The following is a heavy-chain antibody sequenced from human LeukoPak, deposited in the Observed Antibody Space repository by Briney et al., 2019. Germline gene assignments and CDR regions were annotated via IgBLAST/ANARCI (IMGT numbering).Heavy chain of an antibody. Sequence: GGSLRLSCEGSGYRFINYWIAWVRQMPGKGLEWMGIIYPGDSYTTYSPSFQGQVSMSADKSISTAYLQWSSLKASDTAMYYCARAFGESYFDYWGQGTLVTVSS. D-gene: IGHD3-10*01. J-gene: IGHJ4*02. CDR3: ARAFGESYFDY. CDR1: GYRFINYW. V-gene: IGHV5-51*01. CDR2: IYPGDSYT.